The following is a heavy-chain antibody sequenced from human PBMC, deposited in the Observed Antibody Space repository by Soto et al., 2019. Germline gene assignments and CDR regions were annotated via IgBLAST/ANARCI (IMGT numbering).Heavy chain of an antibody. D-gene: IGHD5-18*01. CDR1: GFTFDDYA. Sequence: GGSLRLSCAASGFTFDDYAMHWVRQAPGKGLEWVARISWNSGSVGYAVAVKGRCSISTDNAQNSLYLQMNSLRAEDTALYYCAKAVGSYGNFDYWGQGT. CDR2: ISWNSGSV. V-gene: IGHV3-9*01. CDR3: AKAVGSYGNFDY. J-gene: IGHJ4*02.